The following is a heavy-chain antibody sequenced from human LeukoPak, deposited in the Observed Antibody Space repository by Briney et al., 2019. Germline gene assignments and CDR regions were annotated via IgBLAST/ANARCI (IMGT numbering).Heavy chain of an antibody. V-gene: IGHV1-2*02. CDR2: INPNSGGT. D-gene: IGHD3-9*01. CDR1: GYTFTGYY. CDR3: ARDSLTYYDILTGFYYYMDV. J-gene: IGHJ6*03. Sequence: GASVKVSCKASGYTFTGYYMHWVRQAPGQGLEWMGWINPNSGGTNYAQKFQGRVTMTRDTSISTAYMELSRLRSDDTAVYYCARDSLTYYDILTGFYYYMDVWGKGTTVTVSS.